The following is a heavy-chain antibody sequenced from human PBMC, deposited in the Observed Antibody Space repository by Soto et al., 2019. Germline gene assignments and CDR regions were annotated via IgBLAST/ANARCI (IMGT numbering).Heavy chain of an antibody. J-gene: IGHJ4*02. CDR2: ISYTGST. D-gene: IGHD3-3*02. Sequence: SETLSLTCTVSGGSLSGSYCSWIRKSPGKSLEWIASISYTGSTTHNPSLKSRVTLSVDTSKNQFSLSLTSVTPADTAAYYCATGGGWLHNSYIRGLYFDYWGQGVLVTVSS. V-gene: IGHV4-59*01. CDR3: ATGGGWLHNSYIRGLYFDY. CDR1: GGSLSGSY.